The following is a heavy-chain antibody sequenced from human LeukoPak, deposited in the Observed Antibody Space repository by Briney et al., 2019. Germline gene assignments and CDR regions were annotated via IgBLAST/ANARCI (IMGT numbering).Heavy chain of an antibody. Sequence: ASETLSLTCAVSGFSISSGYYWDWIRQPPGKGLEWIGNIYHSGSTYYNPSLKSRVTLSVDTPKNQFSLKLTSVTAADTAVYYCARRPISTGIDYWGQGTLVTVSS. D-gene: IGHD1-1*01. CDR2: IYHSGST. CDR3: ARRPISTGIDY. CDR1: GFSISSGYY. J-gene: IGHJ4*02. V-gene: IGHV4-38-2*01.